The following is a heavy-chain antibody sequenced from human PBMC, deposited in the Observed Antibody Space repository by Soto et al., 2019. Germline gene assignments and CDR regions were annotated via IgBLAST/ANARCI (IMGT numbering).Heavy chain of an antibody. J-gene: IGHJ3*01. CDR2: ISSSSNYI. CDR3: PKTSGTTRAFDL. Sequence: EVQLVESGGGLVKPGGSLRLSCAPSGFSFSGYTLNWVRQAPGKGLEWVSSISSSSNYIYYADSVKGRITISRDNAKNSLYLQMNSLRAEDTAVFYCPKTSGTTRAFDLWGQGTLGTVSS. V-gene: IGHV3-21*06. CDR1: GFSFSGYT. D-gene: IGHD1-7*01.